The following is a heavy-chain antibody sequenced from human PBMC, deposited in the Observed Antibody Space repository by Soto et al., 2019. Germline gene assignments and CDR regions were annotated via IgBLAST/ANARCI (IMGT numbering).Heavy chain of an antibody. CDR2: IWYDGSNK. Sequence: QVQLVESGGGVVQPGRSLRLSCAASGFTFSSYGMHWVRQAPGKGLEWVAVIWYDGSNKYYADSVKGRFTISRDNSKNTRYLQMNSLRAEDTAVYYCARDYGSGWDNDAFDIWGQGTMVTVSS. V-gene: IGHV3-33*01. CDR1: GFTFSSYG. CDR3: ARDYGSGWDNDAFDI. D-gene: IGHD6-19*01. J-gene: IGHJ3*02.